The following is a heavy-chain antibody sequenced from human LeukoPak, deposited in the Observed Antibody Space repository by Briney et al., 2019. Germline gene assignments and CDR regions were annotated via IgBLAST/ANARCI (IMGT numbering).Heavy chain of an antibody. V-gene: IGHV3-7*01. CDR2: IDLGGSAK. Sequence: GGSLRLSCSASGFAFSAYWMNWVRQAPGKGPEWVANIDLGGSAKSYVDSVKGRCTISRDNANNSLYPQMNSLRVEDTAVYYCAAWGLHNYWGQGTLVTVSS. D-gene: IGHD7-27*01. CDR3: AAWGLHNY. J-gene: IGHJ4*02. CDR1: GFAFSAYW.